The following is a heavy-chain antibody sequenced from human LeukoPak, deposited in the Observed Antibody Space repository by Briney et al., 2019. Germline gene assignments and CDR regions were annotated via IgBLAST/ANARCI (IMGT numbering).Heavy chain of an antibody. Sequence: ASVKVSCKASGATFSSYTISWVRQAPGQGLEWMGRIITILGIANYAQKFQGRVTVAADKSTSSAYMELRSLRSEDTAVYYCARDMVRGVITGYYFDYWGQGTLVTVSS. CDR2: IITILGIA. V-gene: IGHV1-69*04. J-gene: IGHJ4*02. CDR3: ARDMVRGVITGYYFDY. CDR1: GATFSSYT. D-gene: IGHD3-10*01.